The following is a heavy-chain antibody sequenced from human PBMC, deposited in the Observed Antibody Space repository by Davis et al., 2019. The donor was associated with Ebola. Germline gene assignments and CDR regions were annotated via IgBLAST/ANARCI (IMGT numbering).Heavy chain of an antibody. Sequence: ASVKVSCKASGYTFTSYGINWVRQATGQGLEWMGWMNPNSGNTGYAQKFQGRVTMTRNTSISTAYMELSSLRSEDTAVYYCARGLRRYYYYYYGMDVWGQGTTVTVSS. J-gene: IGHJ6*02. CDR2: MNPNSGNT. CDR1: GYTFTSYG. V-gene: IGHV1-8*02. CDR3: ARGLRRYYYYYYGMDV.